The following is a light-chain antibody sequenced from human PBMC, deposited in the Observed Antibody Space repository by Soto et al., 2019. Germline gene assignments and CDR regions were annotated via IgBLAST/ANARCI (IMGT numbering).Light chain of an antibody. CDR1: SGSIASNY. CDR2: EDN. CDR3: QSYDSSNRV. J-gene: IGLJ1*01. V-gene: IGLV6-57*03. Sequence: NFMLTQPHSVSESPGKKVTISCTRSSGSIASNYVQWYQQRPGSAPTTVIYEDNQRPSGVPDRFSGSIDSSSNSASLTISGLTTEDEADYYCQSYDSSNRVFGTGTKLTVL.